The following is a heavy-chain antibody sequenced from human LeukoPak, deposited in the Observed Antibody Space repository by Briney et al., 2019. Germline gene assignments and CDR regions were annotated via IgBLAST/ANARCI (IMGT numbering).Heavy chain of an antibody. CDR2: IKPDGSEK. Sequence: GGSLRLSCTASGFTFSSTWMSWVRQAPGKGPEWLANIKPDGSEKYYVDSVRGRFTISRDNSKNTLFLQMNSLRAEDAALYYCAKGTISVLDYWGQGTLVT. CDR3: AKGTISVLDY. J-gene: IGHJ4*02. D-gene: IGHD2-21*01. CDR1: GFTFSSTW. V-gene: IGHV3-7*05.